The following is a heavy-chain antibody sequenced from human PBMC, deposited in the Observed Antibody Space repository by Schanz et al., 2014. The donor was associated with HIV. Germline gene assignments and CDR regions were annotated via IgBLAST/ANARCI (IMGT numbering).Heavy chain of an antibody. CDR3: ASDGSGSYLTLSLLYYGMDV. V-gene: IGHV3-30*03. CDR1: GFTFSTFG. CDR2: ISYDGSKK. J-gene: IGHJ6*02. D-gene: IGHD3-10*01. Sequence: QVQLVESGGGVVQPGRSLRLSCAASGFTFSTFGMHWVRQAPGKGLECVAVISYDGSKKYYADSVKGRFTISRDNSKNTLFLQMNSLTAEDTTVYYCASDGSGSYLTLSLLYYGMDVWGQGTTVTVSS.